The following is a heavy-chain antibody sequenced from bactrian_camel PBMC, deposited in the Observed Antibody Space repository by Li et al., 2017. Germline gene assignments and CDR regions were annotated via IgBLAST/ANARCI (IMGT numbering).Heavy chain of an antibody. CDR1: VTIHNNYC. V-gene: IGHV3S54*01. CDR2: SYIGGRRT. CDR3: AARKMWGSGGLNVNAYNV. Sequence: QVQLVESGGGSVQAGGSLRLSCTAASVTIHNNYCVAWFRQAPGKEREEVVYSYIGGRRTVYTDSVKGRFFISQDIAKNTLLLQMNSLKPEDTATYYCAARKMWGSGGLNVNAYNVWGRGTQVTVS. J-gene: IGHJ4*01. D-gene: IGHD1*01.